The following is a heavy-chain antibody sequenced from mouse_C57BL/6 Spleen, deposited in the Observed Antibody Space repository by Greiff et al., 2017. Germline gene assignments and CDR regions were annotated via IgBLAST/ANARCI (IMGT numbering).Heavy chain of an antibody. CDR2: ITPSSGST. CDR1: GYTFTSYW. D-gene: IGHD3-2*01. J-gene: IGHJ3*01. V-gene: IGHV1-7*01. CDR3: AIDRSGDAAY. Sequence: VQLQESGAELAKPGASVKLSCKASGYTFTSYWMHWVKQRPGQGLEWIGYITPSSGSTKYNQKFKDKATLTADKSSSTAYMQLSSLTSEDSAVYFSAIDRSGDAAYWGQERLVTVSA.